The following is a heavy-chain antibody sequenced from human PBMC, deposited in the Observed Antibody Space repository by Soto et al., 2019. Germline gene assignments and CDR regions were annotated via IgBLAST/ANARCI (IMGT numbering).Heavy chain of an antibody. CDR1: GFTFSSYG. J-gene: IGHJ2*01. V-gene: IGHV3-30*18. CDR2: ISHDGTTK. CDR3: AKPSQRGGYHYDLWFFDV. D-gene: IGHD3-22*01. Sequence: QVQLVESGGGVVQPGRSLRLSCAASGFTFSSYGMHWVRQAPGKGLDWVAVISHDGTTKYYADSVKGRFTISRENSNKTVSLEMDSVTADDTALYYCAKPSQRGGYHYDLWFFDVWGRGTLVTFSS.